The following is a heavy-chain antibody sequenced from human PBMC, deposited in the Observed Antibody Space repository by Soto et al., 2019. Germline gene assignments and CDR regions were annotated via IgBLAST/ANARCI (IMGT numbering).Heavy chain of an antibody. Sequence: ASVKVSCKASGFTFTSSAVQWVRQARGQRLEWIGWIVVGSGNTNYAQKFRERVTITRDMSTGTAYMQLSSLRSDDTAVYYCAARGATGSSYYSGLDVWGQGTTVTV. CDR2: IVVGSGNT. V-gene: IGHV1-58*01. CDR1: GFTFTSSA. J-gene: IGHJ6*02. CDR3: AARGATGSSYYSGLDV. D-gene: IGHD6-6*01.